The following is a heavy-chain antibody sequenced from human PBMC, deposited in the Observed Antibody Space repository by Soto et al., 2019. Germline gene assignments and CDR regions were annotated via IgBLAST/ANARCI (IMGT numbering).Heavy chain of an antibody. CDR2: INHSGST. CDR3: ASRRSMDV. V-gene: IGHV4-34*01. J-gene: IGHJ6*02. Sequence: SETLSLTCAVYGGSLSGYYWSWVRQRPGEGREWIGEINHSGSTNYNPSRKSRVNISVDTSKNQFSLKLSSVTAADTAVYYCASRRSMDVWGQGTTVTVSS. CDR1: GGSLSGYY.